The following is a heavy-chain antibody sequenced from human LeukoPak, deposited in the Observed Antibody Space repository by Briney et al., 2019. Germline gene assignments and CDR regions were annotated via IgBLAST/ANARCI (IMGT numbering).Heavy chain of an antibody. CDR2: TYYRSKWYN. CDR3: ARSTYIAVAGWFDP. Sequence: SQPLSLTCALSGDSVSSNSAAWNWIRQSPSRGLEWLGRTYYRSKWYNDYAVSVKSRIIINSDTSKNQFSLQLNSVTPEDTAMYYCARSTYIAVAGWFDPWGQGTLVTVSS. J-gene: IGHJ5*02. V-gene: IGHV6-1*01. CDR1: GDSVSSNSAA. D-gene: IGHD6-19*01.